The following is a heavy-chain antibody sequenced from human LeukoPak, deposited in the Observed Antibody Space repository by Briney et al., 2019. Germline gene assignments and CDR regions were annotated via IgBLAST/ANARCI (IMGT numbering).Heavy chain of an antibody. CDR3: ARGHVLGYCSSTSCRNWFDP. D-gene: IGHD2-2*01. CDR1: GYTFTSYG. V-gene: IGHV1-18*01. J-gene: IGHJ5*02. Sequence: GASVKVPCKASGYTFTSYGISWVRQAPGQGLEWMGWISAYNGNTNYAQKLQGRVTMTTDTSTSTAYMELRSLRSDDTAVYYYARGHVLGYCSSTSCRNWFDPWGQGTLVTVSS. CDR2: ISAYNGNT.